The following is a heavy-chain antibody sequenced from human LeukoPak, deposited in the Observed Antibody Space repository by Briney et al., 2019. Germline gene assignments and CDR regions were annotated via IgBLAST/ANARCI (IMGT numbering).Heavy chain of an antibody. J-gene: IGHJ4*02. CDR2: INPNSGGT. CDR1: GYTFSGYY. D-gene: IGHD2-2*01. CDR3: ARAPAPMYSFDY. Sequence: LGASVKLSCKTSGYTFSGYYMHWVRQAPGQGLEWMGWINPNSGGTYYPPKFQGRVTMTRNTSLSTAYMELNSLRSDDTAVYYCARAPAPMYSFDYWGQGTLVTVSS. V-gene: IGHV1-2*02.